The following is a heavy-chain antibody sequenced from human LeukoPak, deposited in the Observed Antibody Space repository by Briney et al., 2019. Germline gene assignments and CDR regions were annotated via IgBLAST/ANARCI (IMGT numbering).Heavy chain of an antibody. Sequence: PSETLSLTCTVSGGSISSSSYYWGWIRQPPGKGLEWIGSIYYSGSTYYNPSLKSRVTISVDTSKNQFSLKLSSVTAADTAVYYCARHPGAMWSRFDYWGQGTLVTVSS. CDR2: IYYSGST. D-gene: IGHD1-26*01. J-gene: IGHJ4*02. CDR1: GGSISSSSYY. CDR3: ARHPGAMWSRFDY. V-gene: IGHV4-39*01.